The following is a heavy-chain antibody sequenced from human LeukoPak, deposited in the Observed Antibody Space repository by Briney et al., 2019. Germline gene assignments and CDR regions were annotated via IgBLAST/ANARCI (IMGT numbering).Heavy chain of an antibody. J-gene: IGHJ4*02. CDR3: ARAPSGGWYHFDY. Sequence: SETLSLTCIVSGGSISSYYWSWIRQPPGKRLEWIGYIYYSGSTNYNPSFKSRVTISVDESKNQFSLRLSSLTAADTAVYFCARAPSGGWYHFDYWGQGTLVTVSS. CDR1: GGSISSYY. V-gene: IGHV4-59*12. D-gene: IGHD6-19*01. CDR2: IYYSGST.